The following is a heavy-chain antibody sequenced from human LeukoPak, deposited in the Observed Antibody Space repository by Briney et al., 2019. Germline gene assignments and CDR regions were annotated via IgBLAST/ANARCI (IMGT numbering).Heavy chain of an antibody. CDR2: IKQDGSEK. D-gene: IGHD2-15*01. CDR3: ARVRTGCSGGSCYPRYFDY. V-gene: IGHV3-7*01. CDR1: GFTFSSYW. J-gene: IGHJ4*02. Sequence: PGGSLRLSCAASGFTFSSYWMSWVRQAPGKGLEWVANIKQDGSEKYYMDSVKGRFTISRDNAKNSLYLQMNSLRAEDTAVYYCARVRTGCSGGSCYPRYFDYWGQGTLVTVSS.